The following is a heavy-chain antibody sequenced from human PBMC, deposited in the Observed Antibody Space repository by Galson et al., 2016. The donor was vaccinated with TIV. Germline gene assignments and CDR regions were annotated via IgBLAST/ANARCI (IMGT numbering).Heavy chain of an antibody. D-gene: IGHD3-22*01. Sequence: SLRLSCAASGFTFSIFVMTWVRQAPGMGLEWVSAISGGGGSTYYADSVKGRFTVSRDNSKNTLFLQMNSLRAEDTAVYYCTKVPSSGFSYYYGLDVWGQGTTVTVSS. J-gene: IGHJ6*02. CDR1: GFTFSIFV. CDR3: TKVPSSGFSYYYGLDV. CDR2: ISGGGGST. V-gene: IGHV3-23*01.